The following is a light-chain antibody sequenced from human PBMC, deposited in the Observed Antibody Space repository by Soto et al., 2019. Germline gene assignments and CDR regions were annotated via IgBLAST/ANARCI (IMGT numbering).Light chain of an antibody. CDR3: QRYGTSLTWT. V-gene: IGKV3-20*01. CDR1: DHVPSSS. CDR2: SAS. Sequence: EIVLTQSPGTLSLSPGERATLSCRASDHVPSSSLAWYQQNPGQAPRLLIHSASSRATGIPDRFSGSGSETDFTLTISRLEPEDFAVYYCQRYGTSLTWTFGQGTKVDI. J-gene: IGKJ1*01.